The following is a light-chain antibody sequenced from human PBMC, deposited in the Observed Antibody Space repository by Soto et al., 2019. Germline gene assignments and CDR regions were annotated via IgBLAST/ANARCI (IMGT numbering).Light chain of an antibody. Sequence: EIQMTQSPSSLSASVGDRVTITCRASQSISSYLNWYQQKPGKAPKLLIYAASSVQSGVPSRFSGSGSGTDFTPTISRLPPEDFATYYYQQSYRTPYTFGQGTKLEIK. J-gene: IGKJ2*01. CDR2: AAS. CDR1: QSISSY. CDR3: QQSYRTPYT. V-gene: IGKV1-39*01.